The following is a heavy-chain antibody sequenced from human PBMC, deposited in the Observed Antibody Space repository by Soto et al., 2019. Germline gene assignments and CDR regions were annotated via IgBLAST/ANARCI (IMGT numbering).Heavy chain of an antibody. CDR2: TGPSGM. CDR3: ARLTAS. V-gene: IGHV3-23*01. J-gene: IGHJ5*02. Sequence: GGSLRLSCAASGFTFSSSAMSWVRQAPGKGLEWVSTTGPSGMYYTDSVKGRFTISRDNSKNTLFLQMNSLRVEDTAIYYCARLTASWGQGALVTVSS. CDR1: GFTFSSSA.